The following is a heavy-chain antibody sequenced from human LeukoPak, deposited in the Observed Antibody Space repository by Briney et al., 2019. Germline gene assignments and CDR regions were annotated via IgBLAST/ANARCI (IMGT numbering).Heavy chain of an antibody. CDR1: GGSISSYS. V-gene: IGHV4-59*01. CDR2: IYHSGST. D-gene: IGHD3-10*01. J-gene: IGHJ4*02. CDR3: ARIWGHLGRFDY. Sequence: TSETLSLTCTVSGGSISSYSWSWIRQPPGKGLEWIGYIYHSGSTNYNPSFKSRVTISIDTSKNQFSLKLSSVTAADTAVYYCARIWGHLGRFDYWGQGALVTVSS.